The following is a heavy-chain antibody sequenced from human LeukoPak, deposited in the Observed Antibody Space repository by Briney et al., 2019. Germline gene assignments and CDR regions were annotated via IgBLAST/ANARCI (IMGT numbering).Heavy chain of an antibody. CDR3: ARTAQWLAHAFDI. J-gene: IGHJ3*02. CDR2: IYTSGST. Sequence: SETLSLTCTVSGGSISSYYWSWIRRPAGKGLEWIGRIYTSGSTNYNPSLKSRVTMSVDTSKNQFSLKLSSVTAADTAVYYCARTAQWLAHAFDIWGQGTMVTVSS. D-gene: IGHD6-19*01. V-gene: IGHV4-4*07. CDR1: GGSISSYY.